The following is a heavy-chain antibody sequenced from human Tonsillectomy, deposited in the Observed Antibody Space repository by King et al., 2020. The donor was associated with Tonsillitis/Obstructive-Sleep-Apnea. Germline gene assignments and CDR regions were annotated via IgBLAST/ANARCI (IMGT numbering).Heavy chain of an antibody. V-gene: IGHV3-23*04. CDR1: GFSFSSYA. Sequence: VQLVESGGGLVQPGGSLRLSCAASGFSFSSYAMSWVRQAPGKGLEWVSSLSGNGVRTYYADSVKGRFTISRDNSKSTLYLQMNSLRADDTAVYYCAKSNVVTPSDYYYYYYMDVWGKGTTVTVSS. CDR2: LSGNGVRT. D-gene: IGHD4-23*01. J-gene: IGHJ6*03. CDR3: AKSNVVTPSDYYYYYYMDV.